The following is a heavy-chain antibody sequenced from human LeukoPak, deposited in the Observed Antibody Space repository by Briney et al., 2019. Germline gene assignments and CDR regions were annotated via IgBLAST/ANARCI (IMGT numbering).Heavy chain of an antibody. CDR1: GGSIRSGVYY. CDR2: INYSGST. D-gene: IGHD3-10*01. CDR3: ARLSPYLGSGSSAFPDDF. J-gene: IGHJ4*02. Sequence: PSETLSLTCSVSGGSIRSGVYYWSWIRQPPGKGLEWIGSINYSGSTYYNPSLKSRVTISVDTSKNQFSLKLSSVTAADTAVYYCARLSPYLGSGSSAFPDDFWGQGTLVTVSS. V-gene: IGHV4-39*01.